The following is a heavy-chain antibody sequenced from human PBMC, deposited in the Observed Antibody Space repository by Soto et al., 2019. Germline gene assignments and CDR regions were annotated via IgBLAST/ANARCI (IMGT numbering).Heavy chain of an antibody. J-gene: IGHJ6*02. CDR1: GYTFTSYY. CDR2: INPSGGST. D-gene: IGHD5-18*01. V-gene: IGHV1-46*03. Sequence: ASVKVSCKASGYTFTSYYMHWVRQAPGQGLEWMGIINPSGGSTSYAQKFQGRVTMTRDTSTSTVYMELSSLRSEDTAVYYCAIDTPDTAPPYGMDVWGQGTTVTVSS. CDR3: AIDTPDTAPPYGMDV.